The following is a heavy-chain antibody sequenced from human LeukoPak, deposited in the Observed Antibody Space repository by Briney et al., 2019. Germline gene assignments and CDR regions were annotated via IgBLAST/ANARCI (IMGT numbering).Heavy chain of an antibody. CDR1: GFTFNSYA. D-gene: IGHD2/OR15-2a*01. J-gene: IGHJ4*02. CDR3: AKDRSDNSTWYVGSH. Sequence: GGSLRLSCAASGFTFNSYAMSWVRQAPGKGLEWVSSISGSAYSTNYADSVKGRFTISRDNSKNTLYLQMNSLRVEDTAVYYCAKDRSDNSTWYVGSHWGQGTLVTVSS. V-gene: IGHV3-23*01. CDR2: ISGSAYST.